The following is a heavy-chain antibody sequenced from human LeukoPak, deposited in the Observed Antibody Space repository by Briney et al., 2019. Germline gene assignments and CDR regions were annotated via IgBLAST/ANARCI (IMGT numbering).Heavy chain of an antibody. V-gene: IGHV3-48*01. CDR2: VSSGSTTT. Sequence: GGSLRLXCVASGFTFSRFSMNWVRQAPGKGLEWISYVSSGSTTTYYADSVKGRFTISRDNAKNSLYLQMNSLRAEDTAVYYCARDLGSFSSGPPFDYWGQGSLVTVSS. J-gene: IGHJ4*02. D-gene: IGHD3-16*01. CDR1: GFTFSRFS. CDR3: ARDLGSFSSGPPFDY.